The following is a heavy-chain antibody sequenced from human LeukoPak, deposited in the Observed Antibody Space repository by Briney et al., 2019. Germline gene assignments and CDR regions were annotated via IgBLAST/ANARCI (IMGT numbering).Heavy chain of an antibody. CDR1: GYTFTSYY. Sequence: ASVKVSCKASGYTFTSYYMHWVRQAPGQGLEWMGIINPKGGSTSYAQKFQGRVTMTRDTSTSTVYMELSRLRSEVTAVYYCARALFSSGYYYHGRILDYWGQGTLVTVSS. CDR3: ARALFSSGYYYHGRILDY. J-gene: IGHJ4*02. D-gene: IGHD3-22*01. CDR2: INPKGGST. V-gene: IGHV1-46*01.